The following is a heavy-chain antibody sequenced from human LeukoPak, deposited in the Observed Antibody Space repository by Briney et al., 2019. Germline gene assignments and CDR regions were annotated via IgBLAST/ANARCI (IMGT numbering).Heavy chain of an antibody. D-gene: IGHD1-14*01. Sequence: SETLSLTCTVSGDSISSYYWSWIRQPPGKGLEWIGYIYYSGSTNYNPSLKSRVTISVDTSKHQFSLKLSSVTAADTAVYYCARVHNPLALAYYFDYWGQGTLVTVSS. J-gene: IGHJ4*02. CDR1: GDSISSYY. CDR3: ARVHNPLALAYYFDY. V-gene: IGHV4-59*01. CDR2: IYYSGST.